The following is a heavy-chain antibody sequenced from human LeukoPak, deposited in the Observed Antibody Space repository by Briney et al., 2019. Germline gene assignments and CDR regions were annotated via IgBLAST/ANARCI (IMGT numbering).Heavy chain of an antibody. CDR1: GGTFSSYA. CDR2: INPSGGST. Sequence: ASVKVSCKASGGTFSSYAISWVRQAPGQGLEWMGIINPSGGSTSYAQKFQGRVTMTRDTSTSTVYMELSSLRSEDTAVYYCAREHSSSYFDYWGQGTLVTVSS. CDR3: AREHSSSYFDY. D-gene: IGHD6-6*01. V-gene: IGHV1-46*01. J-gene: IGHJ4*02.